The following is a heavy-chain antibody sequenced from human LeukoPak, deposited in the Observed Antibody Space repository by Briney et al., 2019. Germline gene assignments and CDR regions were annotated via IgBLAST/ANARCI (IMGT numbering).Heavy chain of an antibody. CDR1: GFTFSSYS. CDR3: AKGRNSFDY. J-gene: IGHJ4*02. V-gene: IGHV3-30*18. Sequence: PGGSLRLSCAASGFTFSSYSMNWVRQAPGKGLEWVAVISYDGSNKYCADSVKGRFTISRDNSKNTLYLQMNSLRAEDTAVYYCAKGRNSFDYWGQGTLVTVSS. CDR2: ISYDGSNK.